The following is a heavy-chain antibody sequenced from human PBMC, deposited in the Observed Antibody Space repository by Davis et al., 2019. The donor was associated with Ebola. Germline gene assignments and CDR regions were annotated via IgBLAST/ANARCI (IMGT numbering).Heavy chain of an antibody. V-gene: IGHV1-18*01. Sequence: ASVKVSCKASGYTFTSYGISWVRQAPGQGLEWMGWISAYNGNTNYAQKLQGRVTMTTDTSTSTAYMELSRLRSDDTAVYYCARDNRQLDYYYYGMDVWGQGTTVTVSS. CDR2: ISAYNGNT. J-gene: IGHJ6*02. CDR1: GYTFTSYG. D-gene: IGHD6-6*01. CDR3: ARDNRQLDYYYYGMDV.